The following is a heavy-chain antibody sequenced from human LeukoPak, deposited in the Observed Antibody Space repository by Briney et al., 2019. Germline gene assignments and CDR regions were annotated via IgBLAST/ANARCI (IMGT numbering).Heavy chain of an antibody. Sequence: SETLSLTCAVSGGSFSDYYWNWIRQPPGKGLEWIGEINHSESTEYNPSLKSRVTISVDTSKKQFSLKLSSVTAADTAVYYCARGSGYSSGWSFGYWGQGTLVTVSS. D-gene: IGHD6-19*01. J-gene: IGHJ4*02. V-gene: IGHV4-34*01. CDR3: ARGSGYSSGWSFGY. CDR2: INHSEST. CDR1: GGSFSDYY.